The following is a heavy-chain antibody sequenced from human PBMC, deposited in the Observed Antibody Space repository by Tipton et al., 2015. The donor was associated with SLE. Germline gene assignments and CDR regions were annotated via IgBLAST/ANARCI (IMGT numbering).Heavy chain of an antibody. J-gene: IGHJ4*02. V-gene: IGHV3-74*01. CDR2: INSDGTKT. CDR3: ARDPDGYYFDY. Sequence: SGGSVRNYWMHWVHQAPGKGLVWVSRINSDGTKTNYADSVRGRFTISRDNAKNSLYLQMNSLRAEDTAVYYCARDPDGYYFDYWGQGTLVTVSS. D-gene: IGHD5-24*01. CDR1: GGSVRNYW.